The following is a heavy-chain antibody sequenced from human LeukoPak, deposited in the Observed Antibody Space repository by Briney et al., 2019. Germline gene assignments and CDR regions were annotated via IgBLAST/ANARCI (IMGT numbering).Heavy chain of an antibody. D-gene: IGHD2-2*02. V-gene: IGHV4-38-2*01. CDR1: GYSINSDYY. CDR3: ARQYQLLYPDY. CDR2: IYHSGST. J-gene: IGHJ4*02. Sequence: SETLSLTCAVSGYSINSDYYWGWIRQPPGKGPEWIGSIYHSGSTYYNPSLKSRVTISVDTSTNQFSLKLNSVTAADTAVYYCARQYQLLYPDYWGQGTLATVSS.